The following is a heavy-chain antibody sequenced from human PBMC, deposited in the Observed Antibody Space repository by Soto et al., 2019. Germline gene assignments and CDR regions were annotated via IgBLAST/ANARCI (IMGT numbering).Heavy chain of an antibody. J-gene: IGHJ1*01. CDR1: GFTFDDYA. V-gene: IGHV3-9*01. CDR2: ISWNSGSI. CDR3: AKDAGNIVVVVAANPEYFQH. Sequence: PGGSLRLSCAASGFTFDDYAMHWVRQAPGKGLEWVSGISWNSGSIGYADSVKGRFTISRDNSKNSLYLQMNSLRAEDTAVYYCAKDAGNIVVVVAANPEYFQHWGQGTLVTVSS. D-gene: IGHD2-15*01.